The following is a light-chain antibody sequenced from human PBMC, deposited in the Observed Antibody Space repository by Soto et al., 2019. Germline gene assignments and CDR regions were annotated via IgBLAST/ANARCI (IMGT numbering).Light chain of an antibody. CDR2: TTN. V-gene: IGLV7-43*01. CDR1: TGAVTSGNY. J-gene: IGLJ3*02. CDR3: LLYYGGAQLV. Sequence: QTVVTQEPSQTVSPGGTVTLTCASSTGAVTSGNYPSWFQQKPGQTPRTLIYTTNSRHSWTPARFSGSLLGGKAALTLSGVQPEDEAEYYCLLYYGGAQLVFGGGTKLTVL.